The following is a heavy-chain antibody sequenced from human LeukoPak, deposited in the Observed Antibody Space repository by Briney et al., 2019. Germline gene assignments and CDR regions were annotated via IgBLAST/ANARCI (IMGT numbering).Heavy chain of an antibody. CDR2: IRYDGSNK. CDR1: GFTFSSYG. CDR3: ARGVRDVYDSSGFNN. D-gene: IGHD3-22*01. V-gene: IGHV3-30*02. J-gene: IGHJ4*02. Sequence: PGGSLRLSCAASGFTFSSYGMHWVRQAPGKGLEWVAFIRYDGSNKYYADSVKGRFTISRDNSKNTLYLQMNSLRAEDTAVYYCARGVRDVYDSSGFNNWGQGTLVTVSS.